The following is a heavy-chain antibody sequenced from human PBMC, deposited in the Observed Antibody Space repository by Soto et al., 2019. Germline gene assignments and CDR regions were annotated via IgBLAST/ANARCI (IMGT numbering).Heavy chain of an antibody. D-gene: IGHD3-3*01. CDR3: ACWSWSGSAYYLDF. V-gene: IGHV1-69*13. CDR2: IMPIFGTA. Sequence: SVNLSCKASGGIFSSYSFSWVRQAPGQGLEWMGGIMPIFGTANSAQKFQVRVTITADESTSTAYMELSSLRSEDTAVYFCACWSWSGSAYYLDFWCQGPLVTVFS. CDR1: GGIFSSYS. J-gene: IGHJ4*02.